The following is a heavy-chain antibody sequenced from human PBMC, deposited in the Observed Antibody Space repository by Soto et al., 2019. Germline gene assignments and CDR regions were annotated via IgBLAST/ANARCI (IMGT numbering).Heavy chain of an antibody. V-gene: IGHV3-23*01. Sequence: GGSLRLSCAASGFTSSSYAMSWVRQAPGKGLEWVSAISGSGSNTYYADSVKGRFTISRDNSKNTLFLQMNSLRAEDTAVYYCAKPLRYPAWSVRPWNAMDVWGQGTTVTVSS. CDR1: GFTSSSYA. J-gene: IGHJ6*02. CDR3: AKPLRYPAWSVRPWNAMDV. D-gene: IGHD3-9*01. CDR2: ISGSGSNT.